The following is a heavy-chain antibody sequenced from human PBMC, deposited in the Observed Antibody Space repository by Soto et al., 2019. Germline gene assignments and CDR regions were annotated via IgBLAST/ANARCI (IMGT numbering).Heavy chain of an antibody. CDR3: ARDFSSSADGFDL. V-gene: IGHV1-2*02. D-gene: IGHD6-6*01. J-gene: IGHJ4*02. CDR1: GYTFIVNY. Sequence: QVQLVQSGAEVKKPGASVKVSCKASGYTFIVNYVHWVRQAPGQGLEWMGWINPKSGGTNYAQTFEGRVTMARDTSISTAYMELSRLRSDDTAVYYCARDFSSSADGFDLWGQGTLVTVSS. CDR2: INPKSGGT.